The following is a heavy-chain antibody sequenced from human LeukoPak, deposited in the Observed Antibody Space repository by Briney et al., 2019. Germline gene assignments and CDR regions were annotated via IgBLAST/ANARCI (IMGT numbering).Heavy chain of an antibody. D-gene: IGHD1-1*01. Sequence: SETLSLTCTVSGGSISSSSYYWGWIRQPPGKGLEWIGSIYYSGSTYCNPSLKSRVTISVDTSKNQFSLKLSSVTAADTAVYYCARHPSTGTNDYWGQGTLVTVSS. J-gene: IGHJ4*02. V-gene: IGHV4-39*01. CDR3: ARHPSTGTNDY. CDR1: GGSISSSSYY. CDR2: IYYSGST.